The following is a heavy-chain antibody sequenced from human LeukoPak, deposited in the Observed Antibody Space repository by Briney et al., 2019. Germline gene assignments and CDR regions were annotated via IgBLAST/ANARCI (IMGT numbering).Heavy chain of an antibody. V-gene: IGHV4-31*03. CDR3: ARASHLGYDSSGSLYGMDV. CDR2: IYYSGST. J-gene: IGHJ6*02. Sequence: SETLSLTCTVSGGSISSGGYYWSWIRQHPGKGLEWIGYIYYSGSTYYNPSLKSRVTISLDTSKNQFSLKLSSVTAADTAVYYCARASHLGYDSSGSLYGMDVWGQGTTVTVSS. D-gene: IGHD3-22*01. CDR1: GGSISSGGYY.